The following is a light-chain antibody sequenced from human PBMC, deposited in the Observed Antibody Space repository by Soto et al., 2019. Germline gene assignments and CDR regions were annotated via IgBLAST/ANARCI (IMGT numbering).Light chain of an antibody. CDR2: DAS. J-gene: IGKJ4*01. CDR1: ENINTY. V-gene: IGKV3-11*01. Sequence: IVLTQSPATLSVSPVEPGALXWRASENINTYLAWYQQKPGQAPKLLIYDASNRATGIPARFSASGSGTDFTLSISSLEPEDFAVYYCQHRYNWPLTFGGGTKVDIK. CDR3: QHRYNWPLT.